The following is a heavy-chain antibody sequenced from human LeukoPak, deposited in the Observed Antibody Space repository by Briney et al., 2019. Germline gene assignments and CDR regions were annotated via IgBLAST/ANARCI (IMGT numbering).Heavy chain of an antibody. V-gene: IGHV3-74*01. CDR3: ARVYCSGGSCYSGYHYGMDV. J-gene: IGHJ6*02. Sequence: PGGSLRLSRAASGFTFSSYWMHWVRQAPGKGLVWVSRINSDGSSTSYADSVKGRFTISRDNAKNTLYLQMNSLRAEDTAVYYCARVYCSGGSCYSGYHYGMDVWGQGTTVTVSS. D-gene: IGHD2-15*01. CDR2: INSDGSST. CDR1: GFTFSSYW.